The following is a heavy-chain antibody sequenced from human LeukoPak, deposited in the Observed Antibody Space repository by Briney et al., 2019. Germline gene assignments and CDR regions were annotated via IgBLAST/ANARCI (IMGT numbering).Heavy chain of an antibody. CDR2: INHSGST. CDR1: GGSISSSSYY. V-gene: IGHV4-39*07. CDR3: ARGRGNDN. J-gene: IGHJ4*02. Sequence: PSETLSLTCTVSGGSISSSSYYWSWIRQPPGKGLEWIGEINHSGSTNYNPSLKSRVTISVDTSKNQFSLKVSSVTAADTGVYYCARGRGNDNWGQGTLVTVSS. D-gene: IGHD3-10*01.